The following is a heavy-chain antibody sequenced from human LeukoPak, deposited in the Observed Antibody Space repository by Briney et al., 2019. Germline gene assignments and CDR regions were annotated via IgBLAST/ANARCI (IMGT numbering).Heavy chain of an antibody. CDR3: ANFRVLLWFGELFD. CDR2: ISDDSNYI. V-gene: IGHV3-21*04. J-gene: IGHJ4*02. D-gene: IGHD3-10*01. Sequence: GGSLRLSCAASGFTFSTYSGNWIRQAPGKGLEWVSSISDDSNYIFYADSVKGRFTISRDNSKNTLYLQMNSLRAEDTAVYYCANFRVLLWFGELFDWGQGTLVTVSS. CDR1: GFTFSTYS.